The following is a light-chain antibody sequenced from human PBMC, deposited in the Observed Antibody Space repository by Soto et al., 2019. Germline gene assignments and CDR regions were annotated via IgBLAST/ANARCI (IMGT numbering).Light chain of an antibody. V-gene: IGKV3-20*01. CDR1: QSISSSY. J-gene: IGKJ4*01. Sequence: EIVLTQSPGTQSLSPGESATLSCRASQSISSSYLAWYQQKPGQAPRLLFYAASSRATGIPDRFSGSGSGTDFTLTISRLEPQDFAVYYCQQYGRSPPLTFGGGTKVEIK. CDR3: QQYGRSPPLT. CDR2: AAS.